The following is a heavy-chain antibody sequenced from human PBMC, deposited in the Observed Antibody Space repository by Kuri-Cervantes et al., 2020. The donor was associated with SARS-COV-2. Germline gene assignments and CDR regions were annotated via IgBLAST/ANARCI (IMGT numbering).Heavy chain of an antibody. Sequence: SETLSLTCTVSGGSISSGSYYWSWIRQPAGKGLEWIGRIYTSGSTNYNPSLKSRVTISVDTSKNQFSLKLSSVTAADTAVYYCARDPLYNWTDYYYYGMDVWGQGTTVTVSS. CDR1: GGSISSGSYY. D-gene: IGHD1-20*01. V-gene: IGHV4-61*02. CDR2: IYTSGST. J-gene: IGHJ6*02. CDR3: ARDPLYNWTDYYYYGMDV.